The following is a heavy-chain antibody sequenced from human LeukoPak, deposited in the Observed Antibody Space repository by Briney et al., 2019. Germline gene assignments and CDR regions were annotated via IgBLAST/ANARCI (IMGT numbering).Heavy chain of an antibody. V-gene: IGHV4-34*01. CDR3: ARHQGRGGPYSGSDSPHYYYYYMDV. CDR2: INHSGST. D-gene: IGHD1-26*01. Sequence: SETLSLTCAVYGGSFSGYYWSWIRQPPGKGLEWIGEINHSGSTNYNPSLKSRVTISVDTSKNQFSLRLSSVTAADTAVYYCARHQGRGGPYSGSDSPHYYYYYMDVWGKGTTVTVSS. CDR1: GGSFSGYY. J-gene: IGHJ6*03.